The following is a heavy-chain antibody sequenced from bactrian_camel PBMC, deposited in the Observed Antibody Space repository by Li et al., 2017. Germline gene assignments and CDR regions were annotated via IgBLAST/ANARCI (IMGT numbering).Heavy chain of an antibody. V-gene: IGHV3S6*01. CDR3: ASAEDWVLDCAY. Sequence: VESGGGLVQPGGSLRLSCQASGFVSWVRQAPGKGLEWVSSIYNDGSDTDYAVSVKGRFTISRDNAKNTVYLQMNSLTSEDTALYYCASAEDWVLDCAYWGLGTQVIVS. J-gene: IGHJ4*01. CDR1: GF. CDR2: IYNDGSDT. D-gene: IGHD5*01.